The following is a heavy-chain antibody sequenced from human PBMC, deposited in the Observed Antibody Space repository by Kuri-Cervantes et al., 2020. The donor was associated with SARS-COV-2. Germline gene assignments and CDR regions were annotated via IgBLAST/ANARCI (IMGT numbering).Heavy chain of an antibody. V-gene: IGHV3-21*01. D-gene: IGHD3-3*01. CDR3: ARRNDFWSGAYFDY. CDR2: ISSSSSYI. J-gene: IGHJ4*02. CDR1: GFTFGSYS. Sequence: GESLKISCAASGFTFGSYSVNWVRQAPGKGLEWVSSISSSSSYIYYADSVKGRFTISRDNAKNSLYLQMNSLRAEDTAVYYCARRNDFWSGAYFDYWGQGTLVTVSS.